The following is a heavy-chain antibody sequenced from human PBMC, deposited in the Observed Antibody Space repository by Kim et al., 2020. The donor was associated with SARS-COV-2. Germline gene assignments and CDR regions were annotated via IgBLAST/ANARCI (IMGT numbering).Heavy chain of an antibody. D-gene: IGHD2-2*01. CDR3: ARRVRAIVLVPAENVIFD. Sequence: SETLSLTCAVYGGSFSGYYWSWIRQPPGKGLEWIGEINHSGSTNYNPSLKSRVTISVDTSKNQFSLKLSSVTAADTAVYYCARRVRAIVLVPAENVIFD. V-gene: IGHV4-34*01. CDR2: INHSGST. CDR1: GGSFSGYY. J-gene: IGHJ4*01.